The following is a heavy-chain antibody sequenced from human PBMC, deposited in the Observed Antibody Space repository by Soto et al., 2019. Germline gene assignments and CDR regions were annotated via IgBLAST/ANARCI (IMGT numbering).Heavy chain of an antibody. CDR2: IWYDGSNK. J-gene: IGHJ6*02. CDR1: WFTLSSYC. Sequence: GVLRLSCAAAWFTLSSYCMHWGRQAPGKGVGWVAVIWYDGSNKYYADSVKGRFTISRDNSKNTLYLQMNSLRAEDTAVYYCARDLAVAGTPYCYYYGMDVWGQGTTVTVSS. D-gene: IGHD6-19*01. V-gene: IGHV3-33*01. CDR3: ARDLAVAGTPYCYYYGMDV.